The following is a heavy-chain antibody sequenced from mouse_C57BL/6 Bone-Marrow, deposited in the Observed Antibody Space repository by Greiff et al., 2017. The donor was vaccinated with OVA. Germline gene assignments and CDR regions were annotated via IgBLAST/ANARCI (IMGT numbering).Heavy chain of an antibody. D-gene: IGHD2-1*01. CDR1: GYTFTSYW. J-gene: IGHJ1*03. CDR2: IYPGSGST. CDR3: ARRGNYVGYFDV. Sequence: VQLQQSGAELVKPGASVKMSCKASGYTFTSYWITWVKQRPGQGLEWIGDIYPGSGSTNYNEKFKSKATLTVDTSSSTAYMQLSSLTSEDSAVYYCARRGNYVGYFDVWGTGTTVTVSS. V-gene: IGHV1-55*01.